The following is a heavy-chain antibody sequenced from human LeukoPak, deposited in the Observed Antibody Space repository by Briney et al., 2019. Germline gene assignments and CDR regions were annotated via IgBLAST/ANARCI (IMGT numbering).Heavy chain of an antibody. J-gene: IGHJ4*02. Sequence: GGSLRLSCAASGFTFSTYWMSWVRQAPGMGLEWVAIIKHDGSETYYVDSVKGRFTISRDNAKDSLYLQMNGLRAEDTAMYYCARVAGRGTTGYWGQGTLVTVSS. V-gene: IGHV3-7*01. CDR1: GFTFSTYW. CDR3: ARVAGRGTTGY. CDR2: IKHDGSET. D-gene: IGHD2-2*01.